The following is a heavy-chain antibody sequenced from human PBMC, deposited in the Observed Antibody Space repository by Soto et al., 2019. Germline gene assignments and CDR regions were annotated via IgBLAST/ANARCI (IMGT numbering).Heavy chain of an antibody. CDR2: ISSSSSYI. Sequence: VGSLRLSCAASGFPFSTYSMTWVHQAPGKGLEWVSSISSSSSYIYYADSVKGRFTISRDNVKNSLYLQMNSLRAEDTAVYYCAREVGSSYYFDYWGQGTLVTVSS. V-gene: IGHV3-21*01. J-gene: IGHJ4*02. CDR3: AREVGSSYYFDY. CDR1: GFPFSTYS. D-gene: IGHD5-12*01.